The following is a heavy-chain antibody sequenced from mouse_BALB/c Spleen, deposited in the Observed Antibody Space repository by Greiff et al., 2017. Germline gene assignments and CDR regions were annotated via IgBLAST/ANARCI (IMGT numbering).Heavy chain of an antibody. CDR2: IDPANGNT. Sequence: EVHLVESGAELVKPGASVKLSCTASGFNIKDTYMHWVKQRPEQGLEWIGRIDPANGNTKYDPKFQGKATITADTSSNTAYLQLSSLTSEDTAVYYCARGENYYGPWFAYWGQGTLVTVSA. D-gene: IGHD1-1*01. J-gene: IGHJ3*01. CDR1: GFNIKDTY. CDR3: ARGENYYGPWFAY. V-gene: IGHV14-3*02.